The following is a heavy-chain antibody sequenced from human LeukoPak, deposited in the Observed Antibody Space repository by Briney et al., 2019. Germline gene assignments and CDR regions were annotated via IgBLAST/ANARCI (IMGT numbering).Heavy chain of an antibody. CDR2: IYYSGST. CDR1: GGSISSYY. Sequence: PSETLSLTCTISGGSISSYYWSWIRQPPGKGLEWIGYIYYSGSTNYNPSLKSRVTISVDTSKNQFSLKLSSVTAADTAVYYCARVVGYDYSDSWGQGTLVTVSS. D-gene: IGHD2-15*01. V-gene: IGHV4-59*01. J-gene: IGHJ4*02. CDR3: ARVVGYDYSDS.